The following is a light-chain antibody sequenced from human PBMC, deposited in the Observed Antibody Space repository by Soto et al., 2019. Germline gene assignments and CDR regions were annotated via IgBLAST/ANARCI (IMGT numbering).Light chain of an antibody. CDR3: QQYYSNPPT. J-gene: IGKJ5*01. Sequence: DIVMTQSPDSLAVSLGERATINCESSQSVLSSSNNKNYLTWYQQKPGQPPKLLIYWASTRESGVPDRFSGSGSGTDFTLTISSLQAEDVAVYYCQQYYSNPPTFGQGTRLEIK. V-gene: IGKV4-1*01. CDR1: QSVLSSSNNKNY. CDR2: WAS.